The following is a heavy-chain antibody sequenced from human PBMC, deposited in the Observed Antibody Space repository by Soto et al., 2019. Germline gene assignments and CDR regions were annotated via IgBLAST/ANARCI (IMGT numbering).Heavy chain of an antibody. V-gene: IGHV1-18*01. CDR1: GYIFVNYG. D-gene: IGHD3-16*01. CDR2: ISPYTGNT. CDR3: VMVDNYVTPTPQDV. J-gene: IGHJ6*02. Sequence: QVQLVQSGDEVKKPGASVRVSCKASGYIFVNYGIAWVRQAPGQGLGWMGWISPYTGNTHTATKAQGRLTMTTDPSPSTAYMDLGSLTSADTAVYYCVMVDNYVTPTPQDVWGQGTTVTVSS.